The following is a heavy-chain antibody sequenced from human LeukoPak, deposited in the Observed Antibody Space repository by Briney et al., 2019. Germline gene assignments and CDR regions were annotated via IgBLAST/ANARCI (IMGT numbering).Heavy chain of an antibody. CDR2: IIPIFGTA. D-gene: IGHD3-22*01. CDR1: AYTFTGDY. V-gene: IGHV1-69*13. J-gene: IGHJ4*02. CDR3: AEEEYYYDSSGYLGGFDY. Sequence: ASVKVSCKASAYTFTGDYMHWVRRAPGQGLEWMGGIIPIFGTANYAQKFQGRVTITADESTSTAYMELSSLRSEDTAVYYCAEEEYYYDSSGYLGGFDYRGQGTLVTVSS.